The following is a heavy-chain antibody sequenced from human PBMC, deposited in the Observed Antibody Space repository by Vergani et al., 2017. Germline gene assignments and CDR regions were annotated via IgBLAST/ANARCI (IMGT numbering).Heavy chain of an antibody. V-gene: IGHV4-39*01. D-gene: IGHD6-19*01. CDR2: IYYSGST. CDR1: GASIRSSNYY. J-gene: IGHJ5*02. CDR3: ARHCXVEWLVKLGWIDP. Sequence: QLQLQESGPGLVKPSATLSLTCSVSGASIRSSNYYWGWIRQPPGKGLEWIASIYYSGSTYYNPSLKSRVTISVYTSKNQFSLKLSSVTAADTAVYFCARHCXVEWLVKLGWIDPWGQGILVTVAS.